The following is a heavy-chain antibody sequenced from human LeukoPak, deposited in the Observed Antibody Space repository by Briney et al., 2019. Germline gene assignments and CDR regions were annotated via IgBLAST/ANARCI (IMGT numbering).Heavy chain of an antibody. CDR2: ISYDGSNK. D-gene: IGHD3-22*01. CDR1: GFTFSTYS. J-gene: IGHJ4*02. V-gene: IGHV3-30*18. Sequence: PGGSLRLSCAASGFTFSTYSMNWVRQAPGKGLEWVAVISYDGSNKYYADSVKGRFTISRDNSKNTLYLQMNSLRAEDTAVYYCAKDAAYYYDSRGLFDYWGQGTLVTVSS. CDR3: AKDAAYYYDSRGLFDY.